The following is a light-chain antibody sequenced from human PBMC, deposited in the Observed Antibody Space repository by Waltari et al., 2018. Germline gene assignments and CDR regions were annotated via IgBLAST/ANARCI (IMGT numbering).Light chain of an antibody. Sequence: SFAPKQPPSVSVSPGQTARITCSADALSRQFAYWYRQRPGQAPLLLIYKDKERPLGIPDRIAGSSAGTTATLTISGVQAEDEADYFCQSSDSGGFVTFGDGTKLTV. V-gene: IGLV3-25*03. J-gene: IGLJ2*01. CDR3: QSSDSGGFVT. CDR2: KDK. CDR1: ALSRQF.